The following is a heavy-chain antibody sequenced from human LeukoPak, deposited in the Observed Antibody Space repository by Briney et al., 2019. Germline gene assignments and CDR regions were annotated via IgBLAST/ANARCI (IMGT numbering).Heavy chain of an antibody. J-gene: IGHJ4*02. CDR1: GFTFSSSW. Sequence: PGGSLRLSCAASGFTFSSSWMGRARQAPGKGLEWVANIKEDGSWKHYAVSVQGRFTISRDNAKNSLYLQMNSLRAEDTAVYYCARDRGWYHADSWGQGTLVTVSS. V-gene: IGHV3-7*01. D-gene: IGHD6-19*01. CDR2: IKEDGSWK. CDR3: ARDRGWYHADS.